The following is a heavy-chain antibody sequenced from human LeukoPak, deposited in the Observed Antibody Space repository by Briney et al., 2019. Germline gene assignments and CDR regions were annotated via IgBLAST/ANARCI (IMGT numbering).Heavy chain of an antibody. V-gene: IGHV3-23*01. CDR3: VKANWVSDADAVF. CDR2: LRGNGEA. Sequence: GGSLRLSCAASGYSFSSYAMSWVRRAPGGRLEWVSSLRGNGEAFYADSVRGRFILSRDESRNTVYLQLNDLRVEDTAVYYCVKANWVSDADAVFWGQGTLVTVSS. D-gene: IGHD3-10*01. J-gene: IGHJ1*01. CDR1: GYSFSSYA.